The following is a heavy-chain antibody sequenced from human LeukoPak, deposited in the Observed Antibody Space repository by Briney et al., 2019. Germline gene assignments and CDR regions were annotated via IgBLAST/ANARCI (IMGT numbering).Heavy chain of an antibody. CDR3: AREANYCSSTSCPLFGY. CDR2: INPNSGGT. D-gene: IGHD2-2*01. Sequence: ASVKVSCKASGYTFTSYDINWVRQATGQGLEWMGWINPNSGGTNYPQRFQGRVTMTSDTSISTAYMELSRLKSDDTAVYYCAREANYCSSTSCPLFGYWGRGTLVTVSS. V-gene: IGHV1-2*02. J-gene: IGHJ4*02. CDR1: GYTFTSYD.